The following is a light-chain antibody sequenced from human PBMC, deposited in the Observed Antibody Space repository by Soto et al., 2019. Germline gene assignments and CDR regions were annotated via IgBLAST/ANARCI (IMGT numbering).Light chain of an antibody. CDR1: SSDIGAYNS. V-gene: IGLV2-14*03. CDR3: ASYTTARIRV. J-gene: IGLJ2*01. Sequence: QSALTQPASVSASPGQSITISCTGTSSDIGAYNSVSWYQQLPGKAPQLMIYDVSCRPSGISSRFSGSKSGNTASLTISGLRPDDDADYYCASYTTARIRVFGGGTKLTVL. CDR2: DVS.